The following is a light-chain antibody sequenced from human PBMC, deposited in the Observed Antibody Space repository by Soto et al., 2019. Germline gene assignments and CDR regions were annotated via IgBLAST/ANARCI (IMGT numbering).Light chain of an antibody. CDR3: QKRSNSWT. CDR2: DES. CDR1: QSVSSY. Sequence: EFLLTHSPATLSLSPWARATLSVRASQSVSSYLAWYQQKPGQSPRLLIYDESNRDTGITARLSGSGSGTDFNLNISSLEPEDSEVYYCQKRSNSWTFGQGTKVDIK. V-gene: IGKV3-11*01. J-gene: IGKJ1*01.